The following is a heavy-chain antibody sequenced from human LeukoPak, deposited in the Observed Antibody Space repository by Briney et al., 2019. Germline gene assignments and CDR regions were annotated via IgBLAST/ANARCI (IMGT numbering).Heavy chain of an antibody. V-gene: IGHV4-39*07. D-gene: IGHD3-10*01. Sequence: SETLSLTCTVSGGSISSSSYYWGWIRQPPGKGLKWIGSIYYSGSTYYNPSLKSRVTISVDTSKNQFSLKLSSVTAADTAVYYCARAVRGGFGELLVDYWGQGTLVTVSS. J-gene: IGHJ4*02. CDR1: GGSISSSSYY. CDR3: ARAVRGGFGELLVDY. CDR2: IYYSGST.